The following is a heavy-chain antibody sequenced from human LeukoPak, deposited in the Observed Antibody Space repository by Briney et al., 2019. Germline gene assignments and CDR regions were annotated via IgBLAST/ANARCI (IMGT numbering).Heavy chain of an antibody. V-gene: IGHV4-59*01. J-gene: IGHJ3*02. Sequence: SETLSLTCTVSGGSISSYYWSWIRQPPGKGLEWIGYIYYSGSTNYNPSLKSRVTISVDTSKNQFSLKLSSVTAADTAEYYCARGRTYYYDSSGYPRAYTDAFDIWGQGTMVTVSS. D-gene: IGHD3-22*01. CDR3: ARGRTYYYDSSGYPRAYTDAFDI. CDR1: GGSISSYY. CDR2: IYYSGST.